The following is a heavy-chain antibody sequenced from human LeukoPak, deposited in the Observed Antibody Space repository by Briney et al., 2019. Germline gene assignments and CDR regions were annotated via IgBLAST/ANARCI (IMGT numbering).Heavy chain of an antibody. CDR2: ISTSSIYI. Sequence: PGGSLRLSCAASGFTSGFTFSSYSMNWVRQAPGKGLEWVSSISTSSIYIYYADSVKGRFTISRDNAKNTLYLQMNSLRAEDTAVYYCARVGARLGAFDIWGQGTMVTVSS. CDR1: GFTFSSYS. CDR3: ARVGARLGAFDI. V-gene: IGHV3-21*01. J-gene: IGHJ3*02. D-gene: IGHD6-25*01.